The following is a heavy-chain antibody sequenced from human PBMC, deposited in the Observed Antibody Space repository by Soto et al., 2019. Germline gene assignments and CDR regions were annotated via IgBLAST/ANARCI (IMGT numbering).Heavy chain of an antibody. Sequence: QVQLVQSGAEVKKPGSSVKVSCKAPGGTFSSYAISWVRQAPGQGLEWMGGIIPICGTANYAQKYQGRVTITADESTSTGYMELSSLRSEDTAVYYCARSQGGSSSLDIYYYYYYGMDVWGQGTTVTVSS. V-gene: IGHV1-69*01. D-gene: IGHD2-15*01. CDR3: ARSQGGSSSLDIYYYYYYGMDV. J-gene: IGHJ6*02. CDR1: GGTFSSYA. CDR2: IIPICGTA.